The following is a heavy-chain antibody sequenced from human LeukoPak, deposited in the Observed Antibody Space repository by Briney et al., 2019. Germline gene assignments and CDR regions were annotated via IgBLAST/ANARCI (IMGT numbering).Heavy chain of an antibody. Sequence: GGSLRLSCATSGFTFSNHAMHWGRQPTGKGLEWVSAIGTAGDTFYPGSVKGRFTISRENAKNSLSLQMNSLRAEDTAVYYCARDGATNVDFDYWGQGTLVTVSS. V-gene: IGHV3-13*01. J-gene: IGHJ4*02. D-gene: IGHD5-12*01. CDR3: ARDGATNVDFDY. CDR1: GFTFSNHA. CDR2: IGTAGDT.